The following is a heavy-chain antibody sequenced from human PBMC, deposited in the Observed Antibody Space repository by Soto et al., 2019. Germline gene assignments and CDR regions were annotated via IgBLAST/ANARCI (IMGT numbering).Heavy chain of an antibody. CDR2: ISAYNGNT. D-gene: IGHD3-3*01. CDR1: GYTFTSYG. J-gene: IGHJ3*02. CDR3: ARAGTIIRFLEWHPSFYI. V-gene: IGHV1-18*01. Sequence: ASVKVSCKASGYTFTSYGISWVRQAPGQGLEWMGWISAYNGNTNYAQKLQGRVTMTTDTSTSTAYMELRSLRSDDTAVYYCARAGTIIRFLEWHPSFYIWGQGTMVTVS.